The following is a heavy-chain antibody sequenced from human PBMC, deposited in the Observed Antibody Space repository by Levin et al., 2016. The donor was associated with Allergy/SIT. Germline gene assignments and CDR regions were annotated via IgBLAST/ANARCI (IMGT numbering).Heavy chain of an antibody. CDR3: ARPKDYHVLTGGFDS. CDR1: GDSINYYY. Sequence: SETLSLTCNISGDSINYYYYNWIRQPAGKGLEWIGRIYTLGNTYYNPSLKSRVTISVDTSKNQFSLKLNSLTAADTAVYYCARPKDYHVLTGGFDSWGQGTLVTVSS. J-gene: IGHJ4*02. CDR2: IYTLGNT. D-gene: IGHD3-9*01. V-gene: IGHV4-4*07.